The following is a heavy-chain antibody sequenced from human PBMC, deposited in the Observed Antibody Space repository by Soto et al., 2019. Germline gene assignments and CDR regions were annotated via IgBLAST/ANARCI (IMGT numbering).Heavy chain of an antibody. CDR2: IGSSGADT. Sequence: EVQLLESGGGLAQPGGSLRLSCVGSGFTFSNFAIMWVRQAPGKGLQWVSGIGSSGADTYYTDSVKGRFTVSRDNSKNTVYLQMNSLRDEATAKYYCATRKLPQSTGEGLDYWGQGTLVTVSS. V-gene: IGHV3-23*01. D-gene: IGHD2-8*02. CDR1: GFTFSNFA. CDR3: ATRKLPQSTGEGLDY. J-gene: IGHJ4*02.